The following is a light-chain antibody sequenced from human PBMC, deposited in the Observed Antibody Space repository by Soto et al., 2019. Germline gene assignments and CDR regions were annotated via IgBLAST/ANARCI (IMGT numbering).Light chain of an antibody. J-gene: IGKJ1*01. CDR3: QQSYSTPPT. CDR2: AAS. Sequence: DIRMTQSPSTLSAAVGDRVTITCRASQSISSWLAWYQQKPGKAPKLLIYAASSMQSGVPSRFSGSGSGTDFTLTISSLQPEDFATYYCQQSYSTPPTFGQVTKGDSK. V-gene: IGKV1-39*01. CDR1: QSISSW.